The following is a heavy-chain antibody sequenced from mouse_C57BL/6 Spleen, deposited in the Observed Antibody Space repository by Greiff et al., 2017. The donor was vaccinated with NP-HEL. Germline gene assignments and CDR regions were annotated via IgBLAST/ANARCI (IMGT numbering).Heavy chain of an antibody. CDR2: IYPGDGDT. CDR1: GYAFSSSW. CDR3: AYYYGSSPFYYAMDY. V-gene: IGHV1-82*01. D-gene: IGHD1-1*01. J-gene: IGHJ4*01. Sequence: QVQLKESGPELVKPGASVKISCKASGYAFSSSWMNWVKQRPGKGLEWIGRIYPGDGDTNYNGKFKGKATLTADKSSSTAYMQLSSLTSEDSAVYFCAYYYGSSPFYYAMDYWGQGTSVTVSS.